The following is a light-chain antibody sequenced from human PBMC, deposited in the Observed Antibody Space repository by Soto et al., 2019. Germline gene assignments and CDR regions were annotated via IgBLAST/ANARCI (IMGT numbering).Light chain of an antibody. J-gene: IGKJ2*01. Sequence: IQMTQTPSTLSASVWDRVTIACRASQSVSPWLAWYQQKPGKAPKLLIYDVSNLQSGVPSRFSGSGSGTEFTLTISSLQPDDFATYYCQQYNTFSHTFGQGTKLEIK. CDR1: QSVSPW. CDR2: DVS. V-gene: IGKV1-5*01. CDR3: QQYNTFSHT.